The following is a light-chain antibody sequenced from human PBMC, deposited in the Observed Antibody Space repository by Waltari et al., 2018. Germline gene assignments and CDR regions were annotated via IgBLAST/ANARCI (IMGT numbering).Light chain of an antibody. CDR1: QPVYDY. Sequence: IPMTQSPSTLSASVGDRVIITCRAIQPVYDYLAWYQQKPGKAPQLLISKASTLEGGVPSRFSGSGYGTEFTLTISSLQPDDLATYYCQQYQSYWMFGQGTKVEIK. CDR2: KAS. CDR3: QQYQSYWM. V-gene: IGKV1-5*03. J-gene: IGKJ1*01.